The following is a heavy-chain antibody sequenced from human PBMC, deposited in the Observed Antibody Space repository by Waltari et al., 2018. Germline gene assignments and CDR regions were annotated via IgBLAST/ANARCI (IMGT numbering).Heavy chain of an antibody. J-gene: IGHJ4*02. Sequence: EVQLVESGGGLVQPGGSLRLSCAASGFTFSSYGMSWVRPAPGKGLEWVANIKQDGSEKYYVDSVKGRFTISRDNANNSLYLQMNSLRAEDTAVYYCARDSGSYPGDYFDYWGQGTLVTVSS. CDR2: IKQDGSEK. CDR3: ARDSGSYPGDYFDY. CDR1: GFTFSSYG. D-gene: IGHD1-26*01. V-gene: IGHV3-7*01.